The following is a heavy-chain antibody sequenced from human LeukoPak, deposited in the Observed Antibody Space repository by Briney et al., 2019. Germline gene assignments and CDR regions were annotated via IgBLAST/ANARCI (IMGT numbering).Heavy chain of an antibody. Sequence: SETLSLTCAASGYSISSGYYWGWIRQPPGKGLEWIGSIYHSGSTYYNPSLKSRVTISVDTSKNQFSLKLSSVTAADTAVYYCARYYYDSSGYYFFDYWGQGTLVIVSS. D-gene: IGHD3-22*01. V-gene: IGHV4-38-2*01. J-gene: IGHJ4*02. CDR3: ARYYYDSSGYYFFDY. CDR2: IYHSGST. CDR1: GYSISSGYY.